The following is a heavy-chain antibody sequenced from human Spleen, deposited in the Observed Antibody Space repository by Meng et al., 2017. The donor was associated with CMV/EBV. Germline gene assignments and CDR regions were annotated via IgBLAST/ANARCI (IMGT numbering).Heavy chain of an antibody. CDR2: MNPNSGNT. CDR1: GDTFTRYG. V-gene: IGHV1-8*01. CDR3: ARGYGGSFDS. D-gene: IGHD5-12*01. Sequence: VSCKTSGDTFTRYGINWVRQAPGQGLEWMGWMNPNSGNTGYAQKFQGRVTMTRNTSITTAYMELSSLRSEDTAIYYCARGYGGSFDSWGQGTLVTVSS. J-gene: IGHJ4*02.